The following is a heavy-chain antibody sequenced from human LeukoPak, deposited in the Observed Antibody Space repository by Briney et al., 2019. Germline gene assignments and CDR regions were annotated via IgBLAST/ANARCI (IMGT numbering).Heavy chain of an antibody. CDR3: ARDRSTVTTWVDY. V-gene: IGHV4-38-2*02. Sequence: SETLSLTCTVSGYSISSDNYWNWIRQPPGKGLEWIGEINHSGITHYNPSLKSRVTISADTSKNQFSLKLNSVTAADTAVYYCARDRSTVTTWVDYWGQGTLVTVSS. CDR2: INHSGIT. D-gene: IGHD4-17*01. J-gene: IGHJ4*02. CDR1: GYSISSDNY.